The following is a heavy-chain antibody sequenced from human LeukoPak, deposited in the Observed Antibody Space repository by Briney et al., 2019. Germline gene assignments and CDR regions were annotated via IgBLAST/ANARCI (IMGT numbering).Heavy chain of an antibody. CDR2: ISYDGSNK. Sequence: PGGSLRLSCAASGFTFSSYAMHWVRQAPGKGLEWVAVISYDGSNKYYADSVKGRFTISRDNAKNSLYLQMNSLRAEDTALYYCAKGYGIVGATIDYWGQGTLVTVSS. D-gene: IGHD1-26*01. CDR3: AKGYGIVGATIDY. V-gene: IGHV3-30-3*01. CDR1: GFTFSSYA. J-gene: IGHJ4*02.